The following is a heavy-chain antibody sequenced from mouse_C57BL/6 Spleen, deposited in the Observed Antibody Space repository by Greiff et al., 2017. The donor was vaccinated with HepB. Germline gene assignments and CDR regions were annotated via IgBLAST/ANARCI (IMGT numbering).Heavy chain of an antibody. CDR3: AIYYDYDGFAY. V-gene: IGHV1-19*01. Sequence: VQLKESGPVLVKPGASVKMSCKASGYTFTDYYMNWVKQSHGKSLEWIGVINPYNGGTSYNQKFKGKATLTVDKSSSTAYMELNSLTSDDSAVYYCAIYYDYDGFAYWGQGTLVTVSA. CDR1: GYTFTDYY. D-gene: IGHD2-4*01. J-gene: IGHJ3*01. CDR2: INPYNGGT.